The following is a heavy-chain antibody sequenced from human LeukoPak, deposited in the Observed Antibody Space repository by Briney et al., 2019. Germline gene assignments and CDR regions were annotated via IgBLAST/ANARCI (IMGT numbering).Heavy chain of an antibody. V-gene: IGHV4-59*01. Sequence: SETLSLTCTVSGASITDFYWSWIRQPPGKGLEWIGYIYFNKRTNYSPSLKSRVTISGDTSKNQFSLNLRSVTAADTAVYYCARNKGWNSSGWYGFDYWGQGTLVTVSS. D-gene: IGHD6-19*01. CDR1: GASITDFY. CDR2: IYFNKRT. CDR3: ARNKGWNSSGWYGFDY. J-gene: IGHJ4*02.